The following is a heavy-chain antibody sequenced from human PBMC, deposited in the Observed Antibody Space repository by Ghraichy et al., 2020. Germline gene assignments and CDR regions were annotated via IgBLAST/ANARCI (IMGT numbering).Heavy chain of an antibody. J-gene: IGHJ3*02. Sequence: GGSLRLSCAASGLIFSTYWMTWVRQAPGKGLEWVANINQDGREKYYVASVKGRFTISRDNAKNSLYLQMNGLRAEDTAVYYCSSGDTFDIWGQGTMVDVSS. V-gene: IGHV3-7*03. D-gene: IGHD3-10*01. CDR2: INQDGREK. CDR3: SSGDTFDI. CDR1: GLIFSTYW.